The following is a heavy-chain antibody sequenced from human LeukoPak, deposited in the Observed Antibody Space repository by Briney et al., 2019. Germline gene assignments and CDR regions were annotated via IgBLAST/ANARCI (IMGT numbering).Heavy chain of an antibody. D-gene: IGHD6-13*01. CDR2: INWNGGST. Sequence: GGSLRLSCAAPGFTFDDYGMSWVRQAPGKGLEWVSGINWNGGSTGYADSVKGRFTISRDNAKNSLYLQMNSLRAEDTALYYCAREIAAAGLIGFWFDPWGQGTLVTVSS. J-gene: IGHJ5*02. CDR1: GFTFDDYG. CDR3: AREIAAAGLIGFWFDP. V-gene: IGHV3-20*04.